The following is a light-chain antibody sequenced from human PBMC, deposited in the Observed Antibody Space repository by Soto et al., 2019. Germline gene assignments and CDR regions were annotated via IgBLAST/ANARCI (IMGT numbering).Light chain of an antibody. CDR3: SSYTSSSTWV. Sequence: QSALTQPASVSGSPGQSITISCTGTNSDVGGYNFVSWYQQHPGKGPKVMIYEVTNRPSGVSNRFSGSKSGNTASLTISGLQAEDEADYYCSSYTSSSTWVFGGGTKLTV. V-gene: IGLV2-14*01. CDR1: NSDVGGYNF. J-gene: IGLJ3*02. CDR2: EVT.